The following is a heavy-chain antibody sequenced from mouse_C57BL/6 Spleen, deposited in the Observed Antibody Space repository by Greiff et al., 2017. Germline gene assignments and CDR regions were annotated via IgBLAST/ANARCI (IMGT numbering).Heavy chain of an antibody. D-gene: IGHD2-14*01. J-gene: IGHJ4*01. CDR1: GCTFSDYY. CDR2: ISYDGSST. CDR3: ARECVRRTYAMDY. Sequence: EVKVVESEGGLVQPGSSMKLSCTASGCTFSDYYMAWVRQVPEKGLEWVANISYDGSSTYYLDSLKSRFIISRDNAKNILYLQMSSLQSENMATDDCARECVRRTYAMDYWGQGTSVTVSS. V-gene: IGHV5-16*01.